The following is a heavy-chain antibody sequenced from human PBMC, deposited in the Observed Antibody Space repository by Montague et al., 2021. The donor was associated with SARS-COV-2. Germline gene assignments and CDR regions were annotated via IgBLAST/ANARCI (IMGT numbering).Heavy chain of an antibody. CDR3: ARGRQHFNMIVVVMTGGEYYFDY. Sequence: SETLSLTCAVYGGSFSDYFWTWIRQPPGKGLEWIEEINHRGTPNYNPSLKSRVSISVDTSKNQFSLYLGSVTAADTAVYYCARGRQHFNMIVVVMTGGEYYFDYWGQGTLVTVSS. D-gene: IGHD3-22*01. CDR1: GGSFSDYF. CDR2: INHRGTP. V-gene: IGHV4-34*01. J-gene: IGHJ4*02.